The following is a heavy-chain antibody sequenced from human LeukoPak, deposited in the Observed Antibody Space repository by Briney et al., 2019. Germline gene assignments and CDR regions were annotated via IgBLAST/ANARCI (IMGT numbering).Heavy chain of an antibody. Sequence: GGSLRLSCTVSGFTVSSNSMSWVRQAPGKGLEWVSFIYSDNTHYSDSVKGRFTISRDNSKNTLYLQMNSLRVEDTAVYYCAKDGGTVTSYYFDSWGLGTLVTVSS. CDR2: IYSDNT. CDR3: AKDGGTVTSYYFDS. CDR1: GFTVSSNS. J-gene: IGHJ4*02. V-gene: IGHV3-53*01. D-gene: IGHD4-11*01.